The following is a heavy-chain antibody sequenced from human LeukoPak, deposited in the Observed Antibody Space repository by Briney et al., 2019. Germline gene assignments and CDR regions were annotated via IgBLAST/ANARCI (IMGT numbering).Heavy chain of an antibody. J-gene: IGHJ4*02. CDR3: AKRGVVIRVILVGFHKEAYYFDS. CDR1: GITVSNYG. V-gene: IGHV3-23*01. CDR2: ISGSGGST. Sequence: GGSLRLSCAVSGITVSNYGMSWVRQAPGKGLEWVAGISGSGGSTNYADSVKGPFTLSRDNPRNTLYLQMNSLRAEDTAVYFCAKRGVVIRVILVGFHKEAYYFDSWGQGALVTVSS. D-gene: IGHD3-22*01.